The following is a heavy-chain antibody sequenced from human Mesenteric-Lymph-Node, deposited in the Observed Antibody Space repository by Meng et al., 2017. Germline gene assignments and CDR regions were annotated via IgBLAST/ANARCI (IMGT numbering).Heavy chain of an antibody. V-gene: IGHV4-4*07. CDR1: GASISSYY. D-gene: IGHD6-19*01. CDR3: ARTFGIAVAGTWFDP. CDR2: VYNSENT. Sequence: SETLSLTCNASGASISSYYWSWIRQPAGKGLEWVGRVYNSENTNYNPSLKSRITMSVDTSTSQFSLKLSSVTAADTAVYYCARTFGIAVAGTWFDPWGQGTPVTVSS. J-gene: IGHJ5*02.